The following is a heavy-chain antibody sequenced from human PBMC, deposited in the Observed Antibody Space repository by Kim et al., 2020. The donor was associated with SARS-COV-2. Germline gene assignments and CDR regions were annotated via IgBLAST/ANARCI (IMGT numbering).Heavy chain of an antibody. D-gene: IGHD4-17*01. Sequence: TNYHPSLKCPVTISIDKSKNQFSLKPGSVTAADTAVYYCASSYGDLDYWGQGTLVTVSS. CDR3: ASSYGDLDY. J-gene: IGHJ4*02. V-gene: IGHV4-61*05. CDR2: T.